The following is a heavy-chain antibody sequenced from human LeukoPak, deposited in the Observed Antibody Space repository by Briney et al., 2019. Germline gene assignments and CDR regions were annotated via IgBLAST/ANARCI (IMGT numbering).Heavy chain of an antibody. V-gene: IGHV3-53*01. CDR3: ARDNTISGYYEIGY. J-gene: IGHJ4*02. CDR2: ISNDGTT. Sequence: PGGSLRPSFAAPGFPVSTKYMNWVRQGPGAGLGCGSVISNDGTTYYADSVKGRFSISRDNSKNIVFLQMNSLRAEDTAVYYCARDNTISGYYEIGYWGQGTLVTVSS. D-gene: IGHD3-22*01. CDR1: GFPVSTKY.